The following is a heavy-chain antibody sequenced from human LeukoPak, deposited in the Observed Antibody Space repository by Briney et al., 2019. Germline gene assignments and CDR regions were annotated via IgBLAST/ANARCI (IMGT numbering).Heavy chain of an antibody. V-gene: IGHV3-73*01. CDR3: TRHGPTVTTFLDY. CDR1: GFTFSGSA. Sequence: GGSLKPSCAASGFTFSGSAIHWVRQASGKGLEWVSRIRSKANNYATAYAASVKGRFTISRDDSKNTAYLQMNSLKTEDTAVYYCTRHGPTVTTFLDYGSQGTLVTVSS. J-gene: IGHJ4*02. D-gene: IGHD4-17*01. CDR2: IRSKANNYAT.